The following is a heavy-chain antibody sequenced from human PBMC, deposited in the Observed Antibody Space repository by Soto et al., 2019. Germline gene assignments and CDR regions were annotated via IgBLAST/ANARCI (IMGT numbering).Heavy chain of an antibody. CDR1: GFTFSSYA. CDR2: ISGSGGST. V-gene: IGHV3-23*01. CDR3: AKRDGYTFDN. J-gene: IGHJ4*02. Sequence: GGSLRLSCAASGFTFSSYAMSWVRQAPGEGLEWVSAISGSGGSTYYADSVKGRFTTSRDNSKNTLYLQMDSLRAEDTAVYYCAKRDGYTFDNWGQGALVTVSS. D-gene: IGHD5-12*01.